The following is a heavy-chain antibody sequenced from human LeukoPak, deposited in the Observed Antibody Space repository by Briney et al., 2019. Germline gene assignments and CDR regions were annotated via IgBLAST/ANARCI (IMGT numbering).Heavy chain of an antibody. V-gene: IGHV3-7*03. Sequence: GGSLRLSCAASGFTFNSYWMTWVRQAPGKGLEWVASINQDGSQKHYVESLKGRFTISRDNAKNSLYLQMNSLKTEDTAVYYCIRGLLWFGEQSDYWGQGTLVTVSS. CDR3: IRGLLWFGEQSDY. CDR1: GFTFNSYW. J-gene: IGHJ4*02. CDR2: INQDGSQK. D-gene: IGHD3-10*01.